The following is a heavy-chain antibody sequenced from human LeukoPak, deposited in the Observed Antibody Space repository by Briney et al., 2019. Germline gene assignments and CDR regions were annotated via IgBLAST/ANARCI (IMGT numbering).Heavy chain of an antibody. J-gene: IGHJ4*02. CDR2: IKKDGSEK. D-gene: IGHD2-15*01. V-gene: IGHV3-7*03. CDR3: TTDTWYSAGH. Sequence: GGSLRLSCTASGFIFSGSWMAWIRQAPGKGLEWVAIIKKDGSEKYYVDPMKGRFTISRDNAKNSLFLQMNSLRAEDTAIYYCTTDTWYSAGHWGQGTLVTVSS. CDR1: GFIFSGSW.